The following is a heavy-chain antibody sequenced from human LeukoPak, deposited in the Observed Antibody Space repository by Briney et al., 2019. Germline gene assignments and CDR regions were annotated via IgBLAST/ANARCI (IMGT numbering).Heavy chain of an antibody. J-gene: IGHJ4*02. CDR1: GFTFSSYA. D-gene: IGHD3-10*01. CDR2: ISGSGGST. Sequence: GGSLRLSCAASGFTFSSYAMSWVRQAPGKGLEWVSAISGSGGSTYYADSVKGRFTISRDNSKNTLYLQMNSLRAEDTAVYYCAIQKADLITMIRGVIAYWGQGTLVTVSS. V-gene: IGHV3-23*01. CDR3: AIQKADLITMIRGVIAY.